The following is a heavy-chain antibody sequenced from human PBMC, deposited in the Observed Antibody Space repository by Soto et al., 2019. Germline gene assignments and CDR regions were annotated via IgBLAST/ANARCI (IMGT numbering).Heavy chain of an antibody. CDR3: ARDRVVGYDILTGYYKGAYYYYGMDV. CDR2: IYYSGST. D-gene: IGHD3-9*01. V-gene: IGHV4-59*01. Sequence: PSETLSLTCTVSGGSISSYYWSWIRQPPGKGLEWIGYIYYSGSTNYNPSLKSRVTISVDTSKSQFSLKLSSVTAADTAVYYCARDRVVGYDILTGYYKGAYYYYGMDVWGQGTTVTVSS. CDR1: GGSISSYY. J-gene: IGHJ6*02.